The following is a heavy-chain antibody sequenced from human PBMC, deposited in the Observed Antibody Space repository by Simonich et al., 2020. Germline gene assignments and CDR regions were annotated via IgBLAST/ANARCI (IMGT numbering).Heavy chain of an antibody. J-gene: IGHJ3*02. V-gene: IGHV4-34*01. D-gene: IGHD1-1*01. CDR2: INHSGTT. CDR3: ARGKGWKNAFDI. Sequence: QVQLQQWGAGLLKPSETLSLTCAVYGGSFSGYYWSWIRQPPGKGLEWIGEINHSGTTNYNPSLKVRVTSSVDTSKNQFSLKLSSVTAADTAVYYCARGKGWKNAFDIWGQGTMVTVSS. CDR1: GGSFSGYY.